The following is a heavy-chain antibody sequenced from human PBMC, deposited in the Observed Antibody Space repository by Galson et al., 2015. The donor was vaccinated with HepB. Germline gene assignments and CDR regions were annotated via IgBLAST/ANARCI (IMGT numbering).Heavy chain of an antibody. CDR2: ISSNGGST. Sequence: SLRLSCAASGFTFSSYAMHWVRQAPGKGLEYVSAISSNGGSTYYADSVKGRFTISRDNSKNTLYLQMSSLRAEDTAVYYCVKGLFFIPLTAFDYWGQGTLVTVSS. CDR3: VKGLFFIPLTAFDY. D-gene: IGHD2-21*01. CDR1: GFTFSSYA. J-gene: IGHJ4*02. V-gene: IGHV3-64D*06.